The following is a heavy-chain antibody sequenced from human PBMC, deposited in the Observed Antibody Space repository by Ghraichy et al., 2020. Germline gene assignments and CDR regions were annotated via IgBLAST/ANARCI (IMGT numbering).Heavy chain of an antibody. CDR3: ARQGRAYCGGDCYSIDPSGWFDP. Sequence: ESLNISCTVSGGSISSSSYYWGWVRQPPGKGLEWIGSIYYSGSTYYNPSLKSRVTISVDTSKNQFSLKLSSVTAADTAVYYCARQGRAYCGGDCYSIDPSGWFDPWGQGTLVTVSS. J-gene: IGHJ5*02. CDR1: GGSISSSSYY. D-gene: IGHD2-21*02. CDR2: IYYSGST. V-gene: IGHV4-39*01.